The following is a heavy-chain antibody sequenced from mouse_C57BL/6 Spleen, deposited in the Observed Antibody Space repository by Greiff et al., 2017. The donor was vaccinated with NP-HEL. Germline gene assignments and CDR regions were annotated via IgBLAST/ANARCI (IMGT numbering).Heavy chain of an antibody. Sequence: QVQLKQSGAELARPGASVKLSCKASGYTFTSYGISWVKQRTGQGLEWIGEIYPRSGNTYYNEKFKGKATLTADKSSSTAYMELRSLTSEDSAVYFCARGVYYCNYDYAMDYWGQGTSVTVSS. D-gene: IGHD2-1*01. CDR1: GYTFTSYG. CDR3: ARGVYYCNYDYAMDY. J-gene: IGHJ4*01. V-gene: IGHV1-81*01. CDR2: IYPRSGNT.